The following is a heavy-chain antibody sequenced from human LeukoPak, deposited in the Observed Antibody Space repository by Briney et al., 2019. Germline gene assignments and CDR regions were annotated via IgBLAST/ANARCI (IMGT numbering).Heavy chain of an antibody. D-gene: IGHD6-19*01. V-gene: IGHV1-2*02. J-gene: IGHJ4*02. Sequence: GASVKVSCKASGGTFSSYAISWVRQAPGQGLEWMGGIIPNSGGTNYAQKFQGRVTMTRDTSISTAYMDLSSLRSDDTAIYYCARRVFSGWGYYFDYWGQGTLVTVSS. CDR2: IIPNSGGT. CDR1: GGTFSSYA. CDR3: ARRVFSGWGYYFDY.